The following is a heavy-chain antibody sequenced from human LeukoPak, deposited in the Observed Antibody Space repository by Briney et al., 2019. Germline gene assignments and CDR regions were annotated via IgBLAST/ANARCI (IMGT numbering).Heavy chain of an antibody. D-gene: IGHD3-22*01. J-gene: IGHJ4*02. CDR3: ARLDSSAYCVDY. Sequence: SQTLSLTRTVSGGSISSGGYYWSWIRQHPGKGLEWIGYIYYSGSTYYNPSLKSRVTISVDTSKNQFSLKLSSVTAADTAVYYCARLDSSAYCVDYWGQGTLVTVSS. CDR1: GGSISSGGYY. CDR2: IYYSGST. V-gene: IGHV4-31*03.